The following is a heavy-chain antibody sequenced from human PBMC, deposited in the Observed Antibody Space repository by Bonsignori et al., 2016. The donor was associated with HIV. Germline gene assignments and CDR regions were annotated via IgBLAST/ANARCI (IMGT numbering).Heavy chain of an antibody. V-gene: IGHV4-39*01. CDR1: GDSINSNAYY. CDR2: IYYTGST. D-gene: IGHD6-19*01. Sequence: QLRLQESGPGLVRPSETLSLTCIVSGDSINSNAYYWGWIRQTPEKGLEWIGTIYYTGSTNYNPSLKSRITISLVTSKNQFSLRLSSVTAADTAVYHCGRRWAGTDYFDNWGQGTLVTVSS. CDR3: GRRWAGTDYFDN. J-gene: IGHJ4*02.